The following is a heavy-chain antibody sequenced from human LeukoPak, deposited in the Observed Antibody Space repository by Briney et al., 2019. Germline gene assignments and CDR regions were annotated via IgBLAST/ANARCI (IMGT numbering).Heavy chain of an antibody. CDR3: AKGATRRGRSTPYYFDY. J-gene: IGHJ4*02. CDR2: ISSSGGST. CDR1: GFTFSSYA. D-gene: IGHD2-15*01. Sequence: GGSLRLSCAASGFTFSSYAMSWVRQAPGKGLEGVSAISSSGGSTYYADSVKGRFTISRDNSKNTLYLQMNSLRAEDTAVYYCAKGATRRGRSTPYYFDYWGQGTLVTVSS. V-gene: IGHV3-23*01.